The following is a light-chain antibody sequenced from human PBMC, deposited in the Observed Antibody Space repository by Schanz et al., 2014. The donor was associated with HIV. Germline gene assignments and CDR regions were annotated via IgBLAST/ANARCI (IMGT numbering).Light chain of an antibody. Sequence: EIVLTQSPGTLSLSPGEVGTLSCRASQSISTHLAWYQQKPGQAPRLLIFGASIRTTGIPDRFSGSGSGTDFTLTISRLEPEDFAVYYCQQYDRSPYTFGGGTKVEIK. CDR1: QSISTH. V-gene: IGKV3-20*01. CDR3: QQYDRSPYT. J-gene: IGKJ4*01. CDR2: GAS.